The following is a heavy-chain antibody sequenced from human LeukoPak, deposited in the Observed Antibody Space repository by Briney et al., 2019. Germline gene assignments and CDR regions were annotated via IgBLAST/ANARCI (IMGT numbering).Heavy chain of an antibody. V-gene: IGHV1-2*02. CDR2: INPNSGGT. Sequence: ASVKVSCKASGYTFTGYYMHWVRQAPGQGLEWMGWINPNSGGTNYAQKFQGRVTMARDTSISTAYMELSRLRSDDTAVYYCARDRGVDYCSGGSCSHYYYYMDVWGKGTTVTISS. J-gene: IGHJ6*03. D-gene: IGHD2-15*01. CDR1: GYTFTGYY. CDR3: ARDRGVDYCSGGSCSHYYYYMDV.